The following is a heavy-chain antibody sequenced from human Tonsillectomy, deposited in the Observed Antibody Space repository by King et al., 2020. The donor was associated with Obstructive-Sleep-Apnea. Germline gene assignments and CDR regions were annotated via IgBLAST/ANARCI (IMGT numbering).Heavy chain of an antibody. CDR3: ARVRPRTTDDYYYYGMDV. CDR2: ISYDGSNK. D-gene: IGHD4-17*01. V-gene: IGHV3-30*04. Sequence: VQLVESGGGVVQPGRSLRLSCAASGFTFSSYAMHWVRQAPGKGLEWVAVISYDGSNKYYADSVKGRFTISRDNSKNTLYLQMNSLRAEDTAVYYCARVRPRTTDDYYYYGMDVWGQGTTVTVSS. CDR1: GFTFSSYA. J-gene: IGHJ6*02.